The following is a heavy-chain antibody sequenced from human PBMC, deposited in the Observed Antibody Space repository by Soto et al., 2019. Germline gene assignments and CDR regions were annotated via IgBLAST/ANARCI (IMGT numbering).Heavy chain of an antibody. J-gene: IGHJ6*02. Sequence: PGGSLRLSCAASGFTFSSYGMHWVRQAPGKGLEWVAVISYDGSNKYYADSVKGRFTISRDNSKNTLYLQMNSLRAEDTAVYYCAKDRYNWNDGYYYYGMDVWGQGTTVTV. D-gene: IGHD1-20*01. CDR2: ISYDGSNK. CDR3: AKDRYNWNDGYYYYGMDV. V-gene: IGHV3-30*18. CDR1: GFTFSSYG.